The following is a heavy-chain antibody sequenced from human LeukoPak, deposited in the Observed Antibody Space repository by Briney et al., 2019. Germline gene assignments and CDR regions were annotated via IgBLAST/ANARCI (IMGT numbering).Heavy chain of an antibody. CDR3: ARDGGSSNYWFDP. CDR2: INHSGTT. D-gene: IGHD4-11*01. Sequence: SSETLSLTCAVYGGSFGVYYWSWMRQPPGKGLEWIGEINHSGTTNHNPSLKSRVTISLDTSKNQFSLKLTSVTAADTAVYYCARDGGSSNYWFDPWGQGTLVTVSS. V-gene: IGHV4-34*01. J-gene: IGHJ5*02. CDR1: GGSFGVYY.